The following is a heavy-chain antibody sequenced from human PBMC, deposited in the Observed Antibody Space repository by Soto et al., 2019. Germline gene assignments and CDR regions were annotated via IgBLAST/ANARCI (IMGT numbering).Heavy chain of an antibody. D-gene: IGHD3-22*01. J-gene: IGHJ5*02. V-gene: IGHV1-18*01. CDR2: ISAYNGNT. Sequence: ASVKVSCKASGYTFTSYGFSWVRQAPGQGLEWMGWISAYNGNTNYAQKLQGRVTMTTDTSTSTAYMELRSLRSDDTAVYFCARVKGSRYHNWFDPWGQGTLVTVSS. CDR3: ARVKGSRYHNWFDP. CDR1: GYTFTSYG.